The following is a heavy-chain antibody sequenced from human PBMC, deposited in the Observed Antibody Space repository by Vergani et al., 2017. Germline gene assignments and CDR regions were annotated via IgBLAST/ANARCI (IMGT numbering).Heavy chain of an antibody. CDR3: ARGVVVPAANRMDV. D-gene: IGHD2-2*01. CDR1: GGSISSYY. Sequence: QVQLQESGPGLVKPSETLSLTCTVSGGSISSYYWSWIRQPPGKGLEWIGYIYYSGSTNYNPSLKSRVTISVDTSKNQFSLKLSSVTAADTAVYYCARGVVVPAANRMDVWGKGPTVTVSS. V-gene: IGHV4-59*01. CDR2: IYYSGST. J-gene: IGHJ6*04.